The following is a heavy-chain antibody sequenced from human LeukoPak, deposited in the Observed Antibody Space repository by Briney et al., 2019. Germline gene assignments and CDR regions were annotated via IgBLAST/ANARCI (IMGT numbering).Heavy chain of an antibody. Sequence: PGGSLRLSCAASGFTFSSYWMHWVRQAPGKGLVWVSRINSDGSSTSYADSVKGRFTISRDNSKNTLYLQMNSLRAEDTAVSYRARDSDILTGCPFDPWGQGTLVTVSS. D-gene: IGHD3-9*01. V-gene: IGHV3-74*01. CDR2: INSDGSST. CDR1: GFTFSSYW. J-gene: IGHJ5*02. CDR3: ARDSDILTGCPFDP.